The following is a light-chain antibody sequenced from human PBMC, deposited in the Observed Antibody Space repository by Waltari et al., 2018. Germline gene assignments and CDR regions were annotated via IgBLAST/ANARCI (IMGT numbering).Light chain of an antibody. J-gene: IGLJ2*01. V-gene: IGLV2-8*01. CDR2: EVN. CDR3: SSYAGGNNLV. Sequence: QSALTQPPSASGSPGQSVTISCTGSGNDVGGYNYVSWYQQHPGKAPKPLIHEVNKWPSGAPDRFSGSKSGNTASLTVSGLQAEDEADYYCSSYAGGNNLVFGGGTKLTVL. CDR1: GNDVGGYNY.